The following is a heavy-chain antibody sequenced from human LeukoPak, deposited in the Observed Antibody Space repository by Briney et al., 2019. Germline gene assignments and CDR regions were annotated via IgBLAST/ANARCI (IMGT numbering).Heavy chain of an antibody. D-gene: IGHD1-26*01. J-gene: IGHJ6*03. Sequence: GGSLRLSCAASGFTFSSYAMHWVRQAPGKGLEWVAVISYDGSNKYYADSVKGRFTISRDNSKNTLYLQMNSLRAEDTAVYHCAKDESWEGYYYCMDVWGKGTSVTVSS. V-gene: IGHV3-30-3*01. CDR3: AKDESWEGYYYCMDV. CDR2: ISYDGSNK. CDR1: GFTFSSYA.